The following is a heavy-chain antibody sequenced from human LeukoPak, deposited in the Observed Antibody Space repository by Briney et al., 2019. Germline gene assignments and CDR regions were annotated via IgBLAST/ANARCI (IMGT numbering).Heavy chain of an antibody. D-gene: IGHD3-3*01. CDR3: ARAMIFGVVSDAFDI. J-gene: IGHJ3*02. Sequence: SPSETLSLTCTVSSGSISSYYWSWIRQPPGKGLEGIGKIYYSGSPNYTHSLNSRVTISADTSKNQFSLKLSSVTAADTAVYYCARAMIFGVVSDAFDIWGQGTMVTVSS. CDR1: SGSISSYY. V-gene: IGHV4-59*01. CDR2: IYYSGSP.